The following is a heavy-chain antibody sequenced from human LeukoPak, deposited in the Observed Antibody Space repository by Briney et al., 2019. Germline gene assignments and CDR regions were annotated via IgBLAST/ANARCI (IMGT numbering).Heavy chain of an antibody. V-gene: IGHV3-20*04. J-gene: IGHJ6*02. Sequence: GGSLRLSCAASGFTFDDYGMSWVRQAPGKGLEWVSGINWNGGSTGYADSVKGRFTISRDNAKNSLYLQMNSLRAEDTALYYCARESYGDYYYYGMDVWGQGTTVTVSS. CDR1: GFTFDDYG. CDR3: ARESYGDYYYYGMDV. CDR2: INWNGGST. D-gene: IGHD4-17*01.